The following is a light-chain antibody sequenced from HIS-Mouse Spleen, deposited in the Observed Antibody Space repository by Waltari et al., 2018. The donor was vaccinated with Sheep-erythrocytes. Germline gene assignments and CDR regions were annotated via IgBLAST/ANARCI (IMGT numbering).Light chain of an antibody. CDR2: DDS. CDR1: NIGSKS. CDR3: QVWDSSSDPVV. J-gene: IGLJ2*01. V-gene: IGLV3-21*02. Sequence: SYVLTQPPSVSVAPGQTARITCGGNNIGSKSVHWYQQKPGQAPVLVVYDDSDRPSGSPGGFSGSNSGNTATLTISRVEAGDDADYYCQVWDSSSDPVVFGGGTKLTVL.